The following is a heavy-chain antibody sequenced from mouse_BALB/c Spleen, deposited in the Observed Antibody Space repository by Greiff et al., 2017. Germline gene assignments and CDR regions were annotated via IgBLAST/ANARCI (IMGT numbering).Heavy chain of an antibody. CDR2: ISSGGST. D-gene: IGHD2-10*02. CDR1: GFTFSSYA. Sequence: EVKLVESGGGLVKPGGSLKLSCAASGFTFSSYAMSWVRQTPEKRLEWVASISSGGSTYYPDSVKGRFTISRDNARNILYLQMSSLRSEDTAMYYCARGREYGNYLDYWGQGTSVTVSS. J-gene: IGHJ4*01. CDR3: ARGREYGNYLDY. V-gene: IGHV5-6-5*01.